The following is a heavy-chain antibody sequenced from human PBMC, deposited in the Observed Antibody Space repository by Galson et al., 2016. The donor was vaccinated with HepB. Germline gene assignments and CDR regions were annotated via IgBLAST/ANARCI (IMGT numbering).Heavy chain of an antibody. V-gene: IGHV4-4*02. CDR3: ARGYSYGGGIY. CDR1: GASISTNNW. J-gene: IGHJ1*01. CDR2: IYHTGDT. Sequence: SETLSLTCAVSGASISTNNWWHWVRQSPGKGLEWIGEIYHTGDTNYNPSLKSRVTMSIDTSKNQFSLKMTSVTAADTAVYYCARGYSYGGGIYWGRGTLVTVSS. D-gene: IGHD5-18*01.